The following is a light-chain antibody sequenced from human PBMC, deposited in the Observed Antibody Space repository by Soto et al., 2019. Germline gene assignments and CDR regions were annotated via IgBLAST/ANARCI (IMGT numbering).Light chain of an antibody. J-gene: IGKJ1*01. CDR2: AAS. CDR3: QQYNSYSKT. Sequence: DIQMTQSPGSLSSCVLDIVTITCRASQSISSYLNWYQQKPGKAPKLLIYAASSLESGVPSRFSGSGSGTEFTLTISSLQPDDFATYYCQQYNSYSKTFGQGTKVDI. V-gene: IGKV1-39*01. CDR1: QSISSY.